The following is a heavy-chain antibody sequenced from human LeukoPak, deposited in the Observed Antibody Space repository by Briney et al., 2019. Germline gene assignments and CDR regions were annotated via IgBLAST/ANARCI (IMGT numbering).Heavy chain of an antibody. D-gene: IGHD5-18*01. CDR3: AKGLGYSYGFYPPRSDYYFDY. V-gene: IGHV3-30*02. CDR1: GFTFSSYG. Sequence: GGSLRLSCAASGFTFSSYGVHWVRQAPGKGPEWVAFIRYDGSNKYYADSVKGRFTISRDNSKNTLYLQMNSLRAEDTAVYYCAKGLGYSYGFYPPRSDYYFDYWGQGTLVTVSS. CDR2: IRYDGSNK. J-gene: IGHJ4*02.